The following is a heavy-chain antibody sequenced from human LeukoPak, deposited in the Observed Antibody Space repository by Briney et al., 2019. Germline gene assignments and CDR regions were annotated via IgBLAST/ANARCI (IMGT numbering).Heavy chain of an antibody. D-gene: IGHD3-22*01. CDR1: GGSISSGGYY. CDR3: AGMATDSSGYYYPFDY. V-gene: IGHV4-31*03. J-gene: IGHJ4*02. CDR2: IYYSGST. Sequence: TSETLSLTCTVSGGSISSGGYYWSWIRQHPGKGLGWIGYIYYSGSTYYNPSLKSRVTISVDTSKNQFFLKLSSVTAADTAVYYCAGMATDSSGYYYPFDYWGQGTLVTVSS.